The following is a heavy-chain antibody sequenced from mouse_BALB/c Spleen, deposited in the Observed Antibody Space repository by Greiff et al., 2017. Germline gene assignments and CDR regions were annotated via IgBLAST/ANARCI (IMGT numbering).Heavy chain of an antibody. J-gene: IGHJ2*01. Sequence: EVQLVESGGGLVQPGGSLRLSCATSGFTFTDYYMSWVRQPPGKALEWLGFIRNKANGYTTEYSASVKGRFTISRDNSQSILYLQMNTLRAEDSATYYCASWVYYFDYWGQGTTLTVSS. CDR1: GFTFTDYY. CDR2: IRNKANGYTT. CDR3: ASWVYYFDY. V-gene: IGHV7-3*02.